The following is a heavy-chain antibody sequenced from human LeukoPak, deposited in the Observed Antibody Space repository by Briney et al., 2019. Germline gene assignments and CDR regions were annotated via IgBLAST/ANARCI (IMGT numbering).Heavy chain of an antibody. D-gene: IGHD2-15*01. CDR1: GYTFTDYY. V-gene: IGHV1-2*02. Sequence: ASVKVSCKASGYTFTDYYLHWVRQAPGQGLEWMGWINPNSGGTNYAQKFQGRVTMTRDTSISTAYMELSRLRSDDTAVYYCARGGGGSDAFDIWGQGTMVTVSS. J-gene: IGHJ3*02. CDR3: ARGGGGSDAFDI. CDR2: INPNSGGT.